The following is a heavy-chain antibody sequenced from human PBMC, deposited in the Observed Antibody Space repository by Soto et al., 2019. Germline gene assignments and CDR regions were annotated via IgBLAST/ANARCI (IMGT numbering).Heavy chain of an antibody. CDR3: ARMDTAMPRGFDY. V-gene: IGHV3-30-3*01. Sequence: GGSLRLSCAASGFTFSSYAMHWVRQAPGKGLEWVAVISYDGSNKYYADSVKGRFTISRDNSKNTLYLQMNSLRAEDTAVYYCARMDTAMPRGFDYWGQGTLVTVSS. CDR1: GFTFSSYA. J-gene: IGHJ4*02. D-gene: IGHD5-18*01. CDR2: ISYDGSNK.